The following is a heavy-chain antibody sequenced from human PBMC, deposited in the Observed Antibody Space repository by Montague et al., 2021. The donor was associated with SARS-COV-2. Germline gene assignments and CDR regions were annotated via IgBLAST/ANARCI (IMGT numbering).Heavy chain of an antibody. D-gene: IGHD3-3*01. CDR1: GFSLNTDGVG. Sequence: PELVKPTQTLTLTCVFSGFSLNTDGVGVAWIRRPPGKALEWLALIYWDGDQRYSPSLKTRVTITKDTSRNRVALTMTNLDPVDTATYYCARRYDFYRAEAFDVWGQGTMVTVSS. CDR2: IYWDGDQ. V-gene: IGHV2-5*02. CDR3: ARRYDFYRAEAFDV. J-gene: IGHJ3*01.